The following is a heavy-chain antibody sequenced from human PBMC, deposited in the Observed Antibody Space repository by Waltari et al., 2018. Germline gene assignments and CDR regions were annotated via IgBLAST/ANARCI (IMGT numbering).Heavy chain of an antibody. CDR1: GGTFSSYA. J-gene: IGHJ5*02. D-gene: IGHD2-15*01. CDR2: IIPILGIA. CDR3: AREGYCSGGSCYRTNWFDP. V-gene: IGHV1-69*04. Sequence: QVQLVQSGAEVKKPGSSVKVSCKASGGTFSSYAISWVRQAPGQGLEWMGGIIPILGIANYAQKVQGRVTITADESTSTAYMELSSLRSEDTAVYYCAREGYCSGGSCYRTNWFDPWGQGTLVTVSS.